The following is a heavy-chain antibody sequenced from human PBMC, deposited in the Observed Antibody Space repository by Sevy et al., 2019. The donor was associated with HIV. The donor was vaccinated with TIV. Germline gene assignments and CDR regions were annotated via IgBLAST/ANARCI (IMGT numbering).Heavy chain of an antibody. D-gene: IGHD1-26*01. CDR1: GFTFSSYA. V-gene: IGHV3-48*04. CDR3: AIDKGAVTYYYYGMDV. Sequence: GGSLRLSCAASGFTFSSYAMTWVRQAPGKGLEWVSFISSTGSTIYYADSVKGRFTISRDNAQNSLYLQMNSLRGEDTAVYYCAIDKGAVTYYYYGMDVWGQGTTVTVSS. J-gene: IGHJ6*02. CDR2: ISSTGSTI.